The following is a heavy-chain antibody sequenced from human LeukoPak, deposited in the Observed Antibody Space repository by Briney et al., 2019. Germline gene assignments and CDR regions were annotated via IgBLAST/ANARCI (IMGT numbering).Heavy chain of an antibody. CDR2: IYTSGGT. J-gene: IGHJ3*02. CDR3: ARHGDGIVVVISAFDI. CDR1: GGSISSSSSY. V-gene: IGHV4-61*02. D-gene: IGHD3-22*01. Sequence: PSETLSLTCTVSGGSISSSSSYWSWIRQPAGKGLEWIGRIYTSGGTVYNPSLKSRVTMSVDTSKNQFSLKLSSVTAADTAVYYCARHGDGIVVVISAFDIWGQGAMVTVSS.